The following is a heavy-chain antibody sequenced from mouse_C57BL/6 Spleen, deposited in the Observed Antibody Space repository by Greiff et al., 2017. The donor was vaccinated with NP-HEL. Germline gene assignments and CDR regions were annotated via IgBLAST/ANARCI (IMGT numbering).Heavy chain of an antibody. CDR2: IYPGDGDT. CDR3: ARDDYGNPYYYAMDY. J-gene: IGHJ4*01. Sequence: QVQLQQSGAELVKPGASVKISCKASGYAFSSYWMNWVKQRPGKGLEWIGQIYPGDGDTNYNGKFKGKATLTADKSSSTAYMQLSSLTSEDSAVYFCARDDYGNPYYYAMDYWGQGTSVTVSS. CDR1: GYAFSSYW. D-gene: IGHD2-1*01. V-gene: IGHV1-80*01.